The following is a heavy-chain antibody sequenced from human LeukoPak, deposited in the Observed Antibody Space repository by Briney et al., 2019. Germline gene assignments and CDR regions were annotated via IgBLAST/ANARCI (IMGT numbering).Heavy chain of an antibody. V-gene: IGHV4-4*02. CDR3: ASFSSSSSSDY. CDR1: GVSISSNLW. Sequence: SETLSLTCAVSGVSISSNLWWTWVRQPPGKGLEWIAEIHHSGSINYNPSLKSRVTISVDKAKNQFSLKLSSVTAADTAVYYCASFSSSSSSDYWGQGTLVTVSS. J-gene: IGHJ4*02. D-gene: IGHD6-6*01. CDR2: IHHSGSI.